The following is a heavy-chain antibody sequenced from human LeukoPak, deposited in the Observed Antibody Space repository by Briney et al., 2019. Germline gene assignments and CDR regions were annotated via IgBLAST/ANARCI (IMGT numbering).Heavy chain of an antibody. CDR1: GYTFTSYG. Sequence: ASVKVSCKASGYTFTSYGISWVRQAPGQGLEWMGWISAYNGNTNYAQKLQGRVTMTTDTSTSTAYMELRSLRSEDTAVYSCARESSPRITTAAAGSDYWGQGTLVTVSS. V-gene: IGHV1-18*01. CDR3: ARESSPRITTAAAGSDY. D-gene: IGHD6-13*01. CDR2: ISAYNGNT. J-gene: IGHJ4*02.